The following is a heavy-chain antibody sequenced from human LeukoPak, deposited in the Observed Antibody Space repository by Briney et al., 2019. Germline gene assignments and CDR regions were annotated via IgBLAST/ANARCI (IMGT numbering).Heavy chain of an antibody. CDR3: ACRELMDV. D-gene: IGHD1-7*01. V-gene: IGHV4-34*01. J-gene: IGHJ6*02. CDR2: INHSGSA. Sequence: SETLSLTCAVYGGSFSDYCWSWIRQSPGRGPEWIGEINHSGSANYNPSLESRVTISIDTSKNQFSLKLSSVTAADTAVYYCACRELMDVWGQGTTVTVSS. CDR1: GGSFSDYC.